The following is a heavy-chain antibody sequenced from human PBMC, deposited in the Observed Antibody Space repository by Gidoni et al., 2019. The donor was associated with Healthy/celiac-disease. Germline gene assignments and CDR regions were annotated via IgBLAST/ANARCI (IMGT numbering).Heavy chain of an antibody. CDR2: SSYDGSHK. Sequence: QVPLVEPGGAVVPPAGSLRRSCAASAIPCSRHAVHWVRRAPGEELGWVAVSSYDGSHKYYADSVKSRFTISRDKSKNTLYLQMSSLRAEDTAVYYCARSFLQYFDHGDYWGQGTLVTVSS. CDR3: ARSFLQYFDHGDY. CDR1: AIPCSRHA. J-gene: IGHJ4*02. V-gene: IGHV3-30*04. D-gene: IGHD3-9*01.